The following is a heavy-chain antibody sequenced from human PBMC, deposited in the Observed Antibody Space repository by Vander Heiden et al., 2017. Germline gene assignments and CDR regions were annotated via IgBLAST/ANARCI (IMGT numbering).Heavy chain of an antibody. CDR2: NSPSLGIA. Sequence: QVQLVQSGPEVKKPRSSVKVSCRASEATLSSYAISCVRPAPGQGLDRMGGNSPSLGIATDAQKVQSRVRITADKSTSTAYMELSSLRSEDTAVYYCARGTRYCSSTSCHAAWRYYYYYGMDVWGQGTTVTVSS. J-gene: IGHJ6*02. V-gene: IGHV1-69*10. CDR1: EATLSSYA. D-gene: IGHD2-2*01. CDR3: ARGTRYCSSTSCHAAWRYYYYYGMDV.